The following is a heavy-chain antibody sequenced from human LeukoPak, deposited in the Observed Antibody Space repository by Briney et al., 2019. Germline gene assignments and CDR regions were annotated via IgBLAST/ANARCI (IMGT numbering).Heavy chain of an antibody. D-gene: IGHD1-1*01. V-gene: IGHV3-9*01. CDR1: GFTFDDYA. CDR2: ISWNSGTI. J-gene: IGHJ4*02. Sequence: GRSLRLSCAASGFTFDDYAMHWVRQAPGKGLEWVSGISWNSGTIGYADSVKGRFTISRDNAKNSLYLQMNSLRAEDTAVYYCARDRGYRDYFDYWGQGTLVTVSS. CDR3: ARDRGYRDYFDY.